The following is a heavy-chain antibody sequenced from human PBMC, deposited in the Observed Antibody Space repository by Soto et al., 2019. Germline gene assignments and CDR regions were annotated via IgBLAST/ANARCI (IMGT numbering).Heavy chain of an antibody. J-gene: IGHJ4*02. V-gene: IGHV1-69*04. D-gene: IGHD3-16*02. CDR2: VIPNLGVT. CDR1: GGTLSSYT. Sequence: ASVKVCCKASGGTLSSYTFSWVRQAPGQGLKWMGRVIPNLGVTNYAKKFQGRFTIVVDTSASTAYMELSSLRSEDTAVYYCARDIGPYRELSLSYWGQGTLVSVSS. CDR3: ARDIGPYRELSLSY.